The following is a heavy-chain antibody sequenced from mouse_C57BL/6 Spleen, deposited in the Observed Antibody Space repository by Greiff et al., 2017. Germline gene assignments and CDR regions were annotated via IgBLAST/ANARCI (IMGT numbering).Heavy chain of an antibody. D-gene: IGHD2-5*01. V-gene: IGHV1-55*01. Sequence: QVQLQQPGVELVKPGASVKMSCKASGYTFTSYWITWVKQRPGQGLEWIGDIYPGSGSTNYNEKFKSKATLTVDTSSSTAYMQLSSLTSEDSAVYYCARCSNYHWYFDVWGTGTTVTVSS. CDR2: IYPGSGST. J-gene: IGHJ1*03. CDR1: GYTFTSYW. CDR3: ARCSNYHWYFDV.